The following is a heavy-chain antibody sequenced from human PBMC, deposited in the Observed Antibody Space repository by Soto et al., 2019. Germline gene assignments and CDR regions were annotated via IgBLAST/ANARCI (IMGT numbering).Heavy chain of an antibody. V-gene: IGHV3-23*01. CDR1: GFTFNIYA. CDR2: ISGSGGNT. CDR3: AKDRWAYSGYDSYFDY. Sequence: EVQLLESGGGLVQPGGSLRLSCAASGFTFNIYAMSWVRQAPGKGLEWVSGISGSGGNTYFADSVKGRFTISRDNSKNTLYLQMNSLRAEDTAVYYCAKDRWAYSGYDSYFDYWGQGTLVTVSS. J-gene: IGHJ4*02. D-gene: IGHD5-12*01.